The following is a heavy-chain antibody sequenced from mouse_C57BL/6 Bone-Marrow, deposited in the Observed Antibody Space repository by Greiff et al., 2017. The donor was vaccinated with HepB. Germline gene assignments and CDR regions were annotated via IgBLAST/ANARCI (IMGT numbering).Heavy chain of an antibody. V-gene: IGHV1-81*01. J-gene: IGHJ2*01. CDR1: GYTFTSYG. CDR3: ARKRALTVDY. Sequence: VQRVESGAELARPGASVKLSCKASGYTFTSYGISWVKQRTGQGLEWIGEIYPRSGNTYYNEKFKGKATLTADKSSSTAYMELRSLTSEDSAVYFCARKRALTVDYWGQGTTLTVSS. D-gene: IGHD4-1*01. CDR2: IYPRSGNT.